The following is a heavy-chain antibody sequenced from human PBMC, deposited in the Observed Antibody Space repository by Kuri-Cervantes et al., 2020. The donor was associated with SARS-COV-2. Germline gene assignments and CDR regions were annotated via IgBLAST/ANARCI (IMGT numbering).Heavy chain of an antibody. D-gene: IGHD1-20*01. CDR1: GYTFSSYG. J-gene: IGHJ5*02. CDR2: FDPEDGET. Sequence: ASVKVSCKASGYTFSSYGISWVRQAPGKGREWMGGFDPEDGETIYAQKFQGRVTMTEDTSTDTAYMEVSSLRSEDTAVYYCAKGGNWNPGRFDPWGQGTLVTFSS. V-gene: IGHV1-24*01. CDR3: AKGGNWNPGRFDP.